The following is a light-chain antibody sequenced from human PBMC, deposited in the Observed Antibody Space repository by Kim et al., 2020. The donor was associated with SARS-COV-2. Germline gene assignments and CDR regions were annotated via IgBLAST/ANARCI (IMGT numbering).Light chain of an antibody. CDR3: GTWDSSLRAGV. J-gene: IGLJ3*02. V-gene: IGLV1-51*01. CDR1: SSNIGHTH. CDR2: DSK. Sequence: GPKVTNPRSRGSSNIGHTHLSRYQELPGTAPQLLLHDSKKRPTWIPDRFPGSKSGPSATLGITGLQTGDEADYYRGTWDSSLRAGVFGGGTHLPVL.